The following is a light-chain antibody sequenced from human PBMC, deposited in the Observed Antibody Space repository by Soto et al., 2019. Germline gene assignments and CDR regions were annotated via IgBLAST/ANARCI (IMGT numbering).Light chain of an antibody. J-gene: IGKJ1*01. V-gene: IGKV3-20*01. CDR3: QQYGSSYPWT. Sequence: EIVLTQSPGTLSLSPGERATLSCRASQSVSSNYLAWYQQKPGQAPRLLIYGASCRATGIPDRFSGSGSGTDFTLTIRRLEPEDFAVYYCQQYGSSYPWTFGQGTKVEIK. CDR2: GAS. CDR1: QSVSSNY.